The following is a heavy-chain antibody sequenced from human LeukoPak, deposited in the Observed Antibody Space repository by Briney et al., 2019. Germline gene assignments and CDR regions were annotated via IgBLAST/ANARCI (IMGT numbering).Heavy chain of an antibody. Sequence: SETLSLTCAVSGGSISSGGYSWSWIRQPPGKGLEWIGYIYHSGSTYYNPSLKSRVTISVDKSKNQFSLKLSSVTAADTAVYYCARGYSGYYYGMDVWGQGTTVTVSS. CDR1: GGSISSGGYS. J-gene: IGHJ6*02. D-gene: IGHD1-26*01. CDR2: IYHSGST. CDR3: ARGYSGYYYGMDV. V-gene: IGHV4-30-2*01.